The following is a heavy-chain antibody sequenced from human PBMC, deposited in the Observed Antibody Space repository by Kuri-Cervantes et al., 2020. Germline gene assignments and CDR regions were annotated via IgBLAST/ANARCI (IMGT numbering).Heavy chain of an antibody. CDR1: GFTFSSYA. J-gene: IGHJ6*02. Sequence: GESLKISCAASGFTFSSYAMSWVRQAPGKGLEWVSYISSSGSTIYYADSVKGRFTISRDNAKNSLYLQMNSLRAEDTAVYYCARLKVHTAMEQTYYYYGMDVRGQGTTVTVSS. D-gene: IGHD5-18*01. V-gene: IGHV3-48*04. CDR3: ARLKVHTAMEQTYYYYGMDV. CDR2: ISSSGSTI.